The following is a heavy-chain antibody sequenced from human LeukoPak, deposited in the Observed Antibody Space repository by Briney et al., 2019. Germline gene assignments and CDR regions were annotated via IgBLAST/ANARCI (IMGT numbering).Heavy chain of an antibody. J-gene: IGHJ4*02. Sequence: SETLSLTCTVSGGSIGIYFWSWIRQPPGKGLEWIGYIFHSGTTNYNPSLKSRPTIYVDTSKNQFSLKLSSVTAADTAVYYCAREYDFWSAYYFDYWGQGTLVTVSS. CDR1: GGSIGIYF. CDR3: AREYDFWSAYYFDY. CDR2: IFHSGTT. D-gene: IGHD3-3*01. V-gene: IGHV4-4*08.